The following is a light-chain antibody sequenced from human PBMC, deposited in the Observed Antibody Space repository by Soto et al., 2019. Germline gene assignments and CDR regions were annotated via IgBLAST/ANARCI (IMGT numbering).Light chain of an antibody. Sequence: IVLTQSPATLSLSPGERATLSCRASQSVGSYLAWYQHKPGHAPRLLIYGASNRATDIPGRFSGRGSGTDFTLTISSLESGDSAVYYCQQRDKWPRTFGQGTKLEIK. J-gene: IGKJ2*01. V-gene: IGKV3-11*01. CDR1: QSVGSY. CDR3: QQRDKWPRT. CDR2: GAS.